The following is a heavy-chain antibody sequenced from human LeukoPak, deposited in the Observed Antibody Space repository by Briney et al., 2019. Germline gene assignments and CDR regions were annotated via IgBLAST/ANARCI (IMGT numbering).Heavy chain of an antibody. CDR1: GYTFTGYY. D-gene: IGHD3-22*01. CDR2: INPNSGGT. V-gene: IGHV1-2*02. Sequence: ASVKVSCKTSGYTFTGYYMHWVRQAPGQGLEWVGWINPNSGGTNYARKFQGRVTMTRDTSISTAYMELSRLRSDDTAVYYCARGYDSSGPNHIDYWGQGTLVTVSS. CDR3: ARGYDSSGPNHIDY. J-gene: IGHJ4*02.